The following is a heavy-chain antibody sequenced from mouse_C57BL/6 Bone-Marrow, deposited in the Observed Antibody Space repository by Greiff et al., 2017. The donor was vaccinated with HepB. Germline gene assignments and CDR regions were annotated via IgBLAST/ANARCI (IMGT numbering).Heavy chain of an antibody. CDR1: GYTFTSYW. CDR2: IDPSDSYT. V-gene: IGHV1-50*01. Sequence: QVQLQQPGAELVKPGASVKLSCKASGYTFTSYWMQWVKQRPGQGLEWIGEIDPSDSYTNYNQKFTGKATLTVDTSSSTAYMQLSSLTSEDSAVYYCARDDYDGDWFAYWGQGTLVTVSA. CDR3: ARDDYDGDWFAY. J-gene: IGHJ3*01. D-gene: IGHD2-4*01.